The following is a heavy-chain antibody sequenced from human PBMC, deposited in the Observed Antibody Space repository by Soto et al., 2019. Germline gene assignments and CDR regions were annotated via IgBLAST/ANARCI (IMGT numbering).Heavy chain of an antibody. J-gene: IGHJ5*02. CDR3: ARALELRGWFDP. D-gene: IGHD1-7*01. V-gene: IGHV1-69*13. CDR1: GGTFSSYA. Sequence: GASVKVSCKASGGTFSSYAISWVRQAPGQGLEWMGGIIPIFGTANYAQKFQGRVTITADESTSTAYMELSSLRSEDTAVYYCARALELRGWFDPWGQGTLVTVSS. CDR2: IIPIFGTA.